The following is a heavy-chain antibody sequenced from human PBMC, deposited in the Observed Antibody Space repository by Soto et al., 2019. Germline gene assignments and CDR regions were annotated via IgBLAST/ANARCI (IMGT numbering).Heavy chain of an antibody. CDR1: GYSFTSYW. V-gene: IGHV5-10-1*01. D-gene: IGHD4-17*01. CDR3: VKSHYGFRAG. Sequence: GESLKISCKGSGYSFTSYWISWVRQMPGKGLEWMGRIDPSDSYTNYSPSFQGHVTISADKSISTAYLQWSSLRAEDTAVYYCVKSHYGFRAGGGQGTVVTVSS. J-gene: IGHJ4*02. CDR2: IDPSDSYT.